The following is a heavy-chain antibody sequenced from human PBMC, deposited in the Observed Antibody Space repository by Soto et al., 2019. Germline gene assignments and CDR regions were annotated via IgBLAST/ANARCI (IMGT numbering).Heavy chain of an antibody. V-gene: IGHV3-74*01. Sequence: LRLSCAASGFTFGNYWMPWVRQAPGKGLEWVSRMNSDGSTTNYADSVKGRFTVSRDNARNTLHLQMNSLRAEDTAVYYCATAEVDYWGPGTLVTVSS. J-gene: IGHJ4*02. CDR1: GFTFGNYW. CDR3: ATAEVDY. CDR2: MNSDGSTT.